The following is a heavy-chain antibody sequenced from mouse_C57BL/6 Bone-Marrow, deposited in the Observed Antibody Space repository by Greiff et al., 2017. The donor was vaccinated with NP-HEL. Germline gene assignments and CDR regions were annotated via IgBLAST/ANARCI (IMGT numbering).Heavy chain of an antibody. J-gene: IGHJ2*01. V-gene: IGHV1-61*01. Sequence: VQLQQPGAELVRPGSSVKLSCKASGYTFTSYWMDWVKQSPGQGLEWIGNIYPSDSETHYNQKFKDKATLTVDKSSSTAYMQLSSLTSEDSAVYYCAREGLIYYDYDVHFDYWGQGTTLTVSS. CDR1: GYTFTSYW. CDR3: AREGLIYYDYDVHFDY. CDR2: IYPSDSET. D-gene: IGHD2-4*01.